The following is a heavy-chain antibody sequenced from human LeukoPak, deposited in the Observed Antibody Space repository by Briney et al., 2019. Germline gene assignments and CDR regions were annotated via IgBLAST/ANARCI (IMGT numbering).Heavy chain of an antibody. D-gene: IGHD3-22*01. CDR3: AKHSHDGSAPYYEVQLDY. CDR2: LSGSGRGGST. J-gene: IGHJ4*02. CDR1: GFTLSSSA. V-gene: IGHV3-23*01. Sequence: PGGSLRLSCAASGFTLSSSAMSWVRQAPGKGLEWVSTLSGSGRGGSTYYADSVKGRFTISRDNSKNTLYLQMNSLRAEDTAVYYCAKHSHDGSAPYYEVQLDYWGQGTLVTVSS.